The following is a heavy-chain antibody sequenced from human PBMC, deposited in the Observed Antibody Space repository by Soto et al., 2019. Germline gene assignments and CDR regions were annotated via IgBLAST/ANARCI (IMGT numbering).Heavy chain of an antibody. CDR3: AKDKTSAGTVYFDR. D-gene: IGHD6-13*01. J-gene: IGHJ4*02. CDR1: GFTFRSYG. Sequence: QVQLVESGGGVVQPGRSLRLSCAASGFTFRSYGMHWVRQAPGKGLEWVAVISYDGSNENYADSVKGRFTISRDNSKNTLYLQVNSLRTEDTAVYYCAKDKTSAGTVYFDRWGQGTLLIVSP. V-gene: IGHV3-30*18. CDR2: ISYDGSNE.